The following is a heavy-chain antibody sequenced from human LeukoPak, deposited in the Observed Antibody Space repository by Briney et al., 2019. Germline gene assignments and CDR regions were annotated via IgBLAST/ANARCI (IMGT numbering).Heavy chain of an antibody. CDR3: ARTNSGSYLYYFDY. D-gene: IGHD1-26*01. V-gene: IGHV3-20*01. J-gene: IGHJ4*02. CDR2: INWNGGST. CDR1: GFTFDDYG. Sequence: GGSLRLSCAASGFTFDDYGMSWVRQAPGKGLEWVSGINWNGGSTGYADSVKGRFTISRDNAKNSLYLQMNSLRAEDMALYHCARTNSGSYLYYFDYWGQGTLVTVSS.